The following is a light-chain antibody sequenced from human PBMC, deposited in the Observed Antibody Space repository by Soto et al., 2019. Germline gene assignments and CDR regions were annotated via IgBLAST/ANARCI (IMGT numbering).Light chain of an antibody. CDR2: AAS. J-gene: IGKJ1*01. V-gene: IGKV1-8*01. CDR3: QQYYSYPSWT. Sequence: AIRMTQSPSSLSASTGDRVTITCRASQGISSSLAWYQQKPGKAPKLLIYAASTLQSGVPSRFSGSGSGTAFTLTISCLQSADFTTYYCQQYYSYPSWTFGQGTKVEIK. CDR1: QGISSS.